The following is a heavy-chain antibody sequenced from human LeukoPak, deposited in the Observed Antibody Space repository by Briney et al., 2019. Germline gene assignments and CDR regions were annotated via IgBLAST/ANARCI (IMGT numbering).Heavy chain of an antibody. CDR1: GFTFSSYW. Sequence: GGSLRLSCAASGFTFSSYWMSWVRQAPGKGLEWVANIKQDGSEKYYVDSVKGRFTISRDNAKNSLYLQMNSLRAEDTAVYYCARDRWSPGGDAFDIWGQGTMVTVSS. CDR2: IKQDGSEK. J-gene: IGHJ3*02. CDR3: ARDRWSPGGDAFDI. V-gene: IGHV3-7*01. D-gene: IGHD4-23*01.